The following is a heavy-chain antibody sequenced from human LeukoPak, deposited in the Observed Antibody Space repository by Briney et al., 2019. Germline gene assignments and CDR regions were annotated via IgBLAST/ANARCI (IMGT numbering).Heavy chain of an antibody. D-gene: IGHD1-26*01. CDR1: GFTVSSNS. Sequence: GGSLRLSCTVSGFTVSSNSMSWVRQAPGKGLEWVSFIYSGGSTQYSDSVKGRFTISRDNSKNTLYLQMNSLRAEDTAVYYCATHSGSYYYYYYYYMDVWGKGTTVTVSS. CDR2: IYSGGST. J-gene: IGHJ6*03. CDR3: ATHSGSYYYYYYYYMDV. V-gene: IGHV3-53*01.